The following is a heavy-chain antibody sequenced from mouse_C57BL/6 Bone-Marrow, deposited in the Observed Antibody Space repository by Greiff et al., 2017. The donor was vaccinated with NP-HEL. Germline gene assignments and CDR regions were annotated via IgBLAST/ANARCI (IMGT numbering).Heavy chain of an antibody. D-gene: IGHD1-1*01. V-gene: IGHV5-6*01. CDR2: ISSGGSYT. CDR1: GFTFSSYG. Sequence: EVKLMESGGDLVKPGGSLKLSCAASGFTFSSYGMSWVRQTPDKRLEWVATISSGGSYTYYPDSVKGRFTISRGNAKNTLYLQMSSLKSEDTAMYYCASHYGSSHWYFDVWGTGTTVTVSS. CDR3: ASHYGSSHWYFDV. J-gene: IGHJ1*03.